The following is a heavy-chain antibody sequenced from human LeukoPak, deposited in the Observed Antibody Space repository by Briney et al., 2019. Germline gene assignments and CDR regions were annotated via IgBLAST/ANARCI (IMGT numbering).Heavy chain of an antibody. Sequence: GGSLRLSCAASGVTLSPYGMHWVRQAPGKGLEWVAVISYEGGTQHYADSVKGRFIIPRDNPRNTLYLQMNILRTEDTAVYYCAKEGTPQVSTWYDLWGRGTQVIVSS. V-gene: IGHV3-30*18. CDR2: ISYEGGTQ. CDR3: AKEGTPQVSTWYDL. D-gene: IGHD3-10*01. J-gene: IGHJ5*02. CDR1: GVTLSPYG.